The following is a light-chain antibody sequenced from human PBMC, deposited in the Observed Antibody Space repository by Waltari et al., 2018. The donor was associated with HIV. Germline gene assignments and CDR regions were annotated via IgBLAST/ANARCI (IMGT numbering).Light chain of an antibody. CDR1: SSNIGSYT. CDR3: AAWNDSLNGWV. CDR2: SNS. Sequence: QSVLTQPPSASGTPGQRVTISCSGSSSNIGSYTVNWNLQLPGTAPKLLIYSNSQRSAGVPDRFSGAKSGTSASLAISRLQSEDEADYYGAAWNDSLNGWVFGGGTKLTVL. J-gene: IGLJ3*02. V-gene: IGLV1-44*01.